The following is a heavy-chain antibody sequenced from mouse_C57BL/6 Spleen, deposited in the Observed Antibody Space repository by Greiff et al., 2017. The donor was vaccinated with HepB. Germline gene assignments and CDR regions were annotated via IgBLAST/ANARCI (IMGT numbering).Heavy chain of an antibody. V-gene: IGHV6-3*01. CDR1: GFTFSNYW. CDR3: TEGSSPAWFAY. J-gene: IGHJ3*01. D-gene: IGHD1-1*01. Sequence: EVKLMESGGGLVQPGGSMKLSCVASGFTFSNYWMNWVRQSPEKGLEWVAQIRLKSDNYATHYAESVKGRFTISRDDSKSSVYLQMNNLRAEDTGIYYCTEGSSPAWFAYWGQGTLVTVSA. CDR2: IRLKSDNYAT.